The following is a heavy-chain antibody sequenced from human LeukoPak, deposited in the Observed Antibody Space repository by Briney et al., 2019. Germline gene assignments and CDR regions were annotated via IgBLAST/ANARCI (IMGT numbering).Heavy chain of an antibody. Sequence: SVKVSCKASGGTFSSYAISWVRQAPGQGLEWMGRIIPIFGTANYAQKFQGRVTITTDESTSTAYMELSSLRSEDTAVYYCARDSSPYYYDSSGYYSYYFDYWGQGTLVTVSS. J-gene: IGHJ4*02. CDR3: ARDSSPYYYDSSGYYSYYFDY. CDR1: GGTFSSYA. V-gene: IGHV1-69*05. D-gene: IGHD3-22*01. CDR2: IIPIFGTA.